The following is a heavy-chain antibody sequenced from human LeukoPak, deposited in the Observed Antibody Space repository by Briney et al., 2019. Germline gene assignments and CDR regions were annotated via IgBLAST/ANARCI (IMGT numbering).Heavy chain of an antibody. J-gene: IGHJ5*02. CDR1: GYTFTSYD. D-gene: IGHD3-10*01. CDR3: ARGRGSSKNNWFDP. CDR2: MNPNSGNT. Sequence: RASVKVSCKASGYTFTSYDINWVRQATGQGLEWMGWMNPNSGNTGYAQKFQGRVTMTRNTSISTAYMELSSLRPEDTAVYYCARGRGSSKNNWFDPWGQGTLVTVSS. V-gene: IGHV1-8*01.